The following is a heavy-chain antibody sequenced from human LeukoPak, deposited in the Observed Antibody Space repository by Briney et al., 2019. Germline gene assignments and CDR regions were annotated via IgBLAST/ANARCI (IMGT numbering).Heavy chain of an antibody. CDR1: GFTFSNAW. CDR2: IKSKTDGGTT. J-gene: IGHJ6*03. Sequence: PGGSLRLSCAASGFTFSNAWMSWVRQAPGKGLEWVGRIKSKTDGGTTDYATPVKGRFTISRDDSKNTLYLQMNSLKTEDTAVYYCTWYYDYYYYMDVWGKGTTVTISS. V-gene: IGHV3-15*01. D-gene: IGHD3-10*01. CDR3: TWYYDYYYYMDV.